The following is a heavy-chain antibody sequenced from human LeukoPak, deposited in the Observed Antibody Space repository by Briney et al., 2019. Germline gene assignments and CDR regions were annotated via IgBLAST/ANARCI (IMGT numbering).Heavy chain of an antibody. CDR3: AREYGRGGSAFDV. CDR2: SEPDGTIA. J-gene: IGHJ3*01. D-gene: IGHD3-16*01. CDR1: GFALSSYW. Sequence: GGSLRLSCAASGFALSSYWMHWVRQVPGKGLVWVAHSEPDGTIANYGHSVKGRFTISRDNAKNTLYLQVDSLRAEDTAVYYCAREYGRGGSAFDVWGQGTMVTVSS. V-gene: IGHV3-74*01.